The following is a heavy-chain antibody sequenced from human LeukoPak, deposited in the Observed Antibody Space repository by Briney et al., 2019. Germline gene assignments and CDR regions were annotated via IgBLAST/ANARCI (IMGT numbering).Heavy chain of an antibody. CDR1: GFTFSSYE. V-gene: IGHV3-48*03. CDR3: ARDLVGATSYYYYYYMDV. D-gene: IGHD1-26*01. J-gene: IGHJ6*03. Sequence: GGSLRLSCAASGFTFSSYEMNWVRQAPGKGLEWVSYISSSGSTIYYADSVKGRFTISRDNAKNSLYLQMNSLRAEDTAVYYCARDLVGATSYYYYYYMDVWGKGTTVTISS. CDR2: ISSSGSTI.